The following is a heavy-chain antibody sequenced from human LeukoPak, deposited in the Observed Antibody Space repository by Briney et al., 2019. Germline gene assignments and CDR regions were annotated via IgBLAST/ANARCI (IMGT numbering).Heavy chain of an antibody. Sequence: GGSLRLSCAASGFTFSDYYMSWIRQAPGQGMEWVSYISSSSSYTNYADSVKGRFTISRDNAKNSLYLQMNSLRAEDTAVYYCARCAGFGESCDYWGQGTLVTVSS. CDR3: ARCAGFGESCDY. CDR1: GFTFSDYY. V-gene: IGHV3-11*03. D-gene: IGHD3-10*01. J-gene: IGHJ4*02. CDR2: ISSSSSYT.